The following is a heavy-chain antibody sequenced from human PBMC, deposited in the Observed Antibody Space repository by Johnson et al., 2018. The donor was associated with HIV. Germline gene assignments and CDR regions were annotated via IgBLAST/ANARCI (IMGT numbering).Heavy chain of an antibody. CDR2: IKQDGSEK. V-gene: IGHV3-7*01. CDR3: ARDSRYNNYGGGSVGAFDI. CDR1: GFTFNTYW. Sequence: VQLVESGGGLVQPGGSLRLSCAASGFTFNTYWMTWVRQAPGKGLEWVANIKQDGSEKYYVDSVKGRFTISRDNAKNSLYLQMNSLRAEDTAVYFCARDSRYNNYGGGSVGAFDIWGQGTTVTVSS. D-gene: IGHD4-11*01. J-gene: IGHJ3*02.